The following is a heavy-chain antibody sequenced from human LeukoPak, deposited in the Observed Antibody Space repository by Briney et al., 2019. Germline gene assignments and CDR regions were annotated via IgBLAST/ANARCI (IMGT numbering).Heavy chain of an antibody. CDR3: ARAGSLVRGVIPHDY. J-gene: IGHJ4*02. Sequence: GGSLRLSCVASGFIFSSYNMNWVRQAPGKGLEWVSSISSSGSYVYYADSVKGRFIISRDNAKNSLTLQMNSLRAEDTAVYYCARAGSLVRGVIPHDYWGQGTLVTISS. CDR2: ISSSGSYV. V-gene: IGHV3-21*01. D-gene: IGHD3-10*01. CDR1: GFIFSSYN.